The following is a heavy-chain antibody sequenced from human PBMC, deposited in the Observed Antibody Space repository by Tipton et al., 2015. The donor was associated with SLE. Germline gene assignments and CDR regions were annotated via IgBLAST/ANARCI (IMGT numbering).Heavy chain of an antibody. CDR2: IYYSGST. V-gene: IGHV4-59*01. CDR1: GGSISSYY. Sequence: TLSLTCTVSGGSISSYYWSWIRQPPGKGLEWIGYIYYSGSTNYNPSLKSRVTISEDTSKNQFSLKLSSVTAADTAVYYCARGGGGGTIDYWDQGTLVTVSS. D-gene: IGHD2-15*01. CDR3: ARGGGGGTIDY. J-gene: IGHJ4*02.